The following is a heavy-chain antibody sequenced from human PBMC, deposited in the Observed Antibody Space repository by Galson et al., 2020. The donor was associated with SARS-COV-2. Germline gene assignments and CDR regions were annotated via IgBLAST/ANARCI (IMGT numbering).Heavy chain of an antibody. D-gene: IGHD4-4*01. V-gene: IGHV5-51*01. CDR3: ARHVYPDDYSNYRLSYYFDY. CDR1: GYSFSSYW. CDR2: IYPGDSDT. Sequence: KIGESLKISRKGSGYSFSSYWIGWVRQMPGKGLEWMGIIYPGDSDTRYSPSFQGQVTISADKSISTAYLQWSSLKASDTAMYYCARHVYPDDYSNYRLSYYFDYWGQGTLVTVSS. J-gene: IGHJ4*02.